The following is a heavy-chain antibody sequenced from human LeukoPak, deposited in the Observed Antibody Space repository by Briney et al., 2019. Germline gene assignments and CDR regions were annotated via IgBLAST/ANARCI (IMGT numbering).Heavy chain of an antibody. D-gene: IGHD3-16*02. CDR3: ARGRGRLAFGGVIATNPDY. CDR1: GFTFSNYW. CDR2: INHSGST. V-gene: IGHV4-34*01. J-gene: IGHJ4*02. Sequence: GSLRLSCAASGFTFSNYWMTWVRQPPGKGLEWIGEINHSGSTNYNPSLKSRVTISVDTSKNQFSLKLSSVTAADTAVYYCARGRGRLAFGGVIATNPDYWGQGTLVTVSS.